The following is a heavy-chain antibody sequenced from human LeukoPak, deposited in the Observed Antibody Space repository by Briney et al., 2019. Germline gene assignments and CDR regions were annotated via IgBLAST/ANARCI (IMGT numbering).Heavy chain of an antibody. J-gene: IGHJ4*02. V-gene: IGHV1-46*01. D-gene: IGHD6-19*01. CDR1: GYTFTNYH. Sequence: ASVKVSCKASGYTFTNYHMHWVRQAPGQGLEWMGMITPSDGSTDYAQKFQGRVTMTRDMSTSTVYMELSSLRSEDTAVYYCARVGGWYRYFFDYWGQGTLLTVSS. CDR3: ARVGGWYRYFFDY. CDR2: ITPSDGST.